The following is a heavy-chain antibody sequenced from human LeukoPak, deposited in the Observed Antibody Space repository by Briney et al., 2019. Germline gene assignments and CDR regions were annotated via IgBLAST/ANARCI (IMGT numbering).Heavy chain of an antibody. D-gene: IGHD2-8*02. Sequence: GGSLRLSCTVSGFTVSSNSMSWVRQAPGKGLEWVGGINWNGGQILYADSVKGRFTISRDNGKKSLYLQMNNLRAEDTALYYCARVEILRGVGKYPPYYMDVWGKAITVTVSS. V-gene: IGHV3-20*04. CDR3: ARVEILRGVGKYPPYYMDV. CDR1: GFTVSSNS. J-gene: IGHJ6*03. CDR2: INWNGGQI.